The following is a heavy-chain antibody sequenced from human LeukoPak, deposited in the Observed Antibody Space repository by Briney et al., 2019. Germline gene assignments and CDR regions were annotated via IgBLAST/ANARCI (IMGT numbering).Heavy chain of an antibody. Sequence: GGSLRLSCTASGFTFGDYAMSWFRQAPGKGLEWVGFIRSKAYGGTTEYAASVKGRFTISRDDSKSIAYLQMNSLKTEDTAVYYCTRVGVGDIVVAEHDAFDIWGQGTMVTVSS. CDR2: IRSKAYGGTT. CDR1: GFTFGDYA. J-gene: IGHJ3*02. CDR3: TRVGVGDIVVAEHDAFDI. D-gene: IGHD5-12*01. V-gene: IGHV3-49*03.